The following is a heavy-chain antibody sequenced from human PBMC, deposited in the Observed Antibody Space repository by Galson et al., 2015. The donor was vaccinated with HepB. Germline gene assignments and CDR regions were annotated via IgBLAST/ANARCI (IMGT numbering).Heavy chain of an antibody. CDR2: IIPLFGTA. D-gene: IGHD3-10*01. CDR3: ARGYDSGSYYYHY. CDR1: GGTFSNYA. J-gene: IGHJ4*02. V-gene: IGHV1-69*06. Sequence: SVKVSCKASGGTFSNYAIDWVRQAPGQGFEWIGGIIPLFGTAKYAQIFQGRVTITADTSTSTAYMELSSLRPDDTAVYYCARGYDSGSYYYHYWGQGSLVTVSS.